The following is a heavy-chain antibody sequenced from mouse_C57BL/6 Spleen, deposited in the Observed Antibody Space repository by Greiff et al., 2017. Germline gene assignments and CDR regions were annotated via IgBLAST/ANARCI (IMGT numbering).Heavy chain of an antibody. CDR3: AREGHYYGSSYGYFDV. CDR1: GYAFTNYL. V-gene: IGHV1-54*01. D-gene: IGHD1-1*01. Sequence: QVQLQQSGAELVRPGTSVKVSCKASGYAFTNYLIEWVKQRPGQGLEWIGVINPGSGGTNYNEKFKGKATLTADKSSSTAYMQLSSLTSEDSAVYFCAREGHYYGSSYGYFDVWGTGTTVTVSS. CDR2: INPGSGGT. J-gene: IGHJ1*03.